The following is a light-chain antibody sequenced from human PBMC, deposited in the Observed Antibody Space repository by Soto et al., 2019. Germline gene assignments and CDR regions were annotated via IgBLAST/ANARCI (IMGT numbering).Light chain of an antibody. CDR2: DAS. J-gene: IGKJ1*01. CDR3: QQCYMGWT. Sequence: DIQMTQSPSTLSASVGDRVTITCRASQSISRSLAWYQHQPGKAPKLLLYDASTLESGVPSRFSGIGCGKEFTPSISRLQPEDFGTYYCQQCYMGWTFGQGTKVDIK. V-gene: IGKV1-5*01. CDR1: QSISRS.